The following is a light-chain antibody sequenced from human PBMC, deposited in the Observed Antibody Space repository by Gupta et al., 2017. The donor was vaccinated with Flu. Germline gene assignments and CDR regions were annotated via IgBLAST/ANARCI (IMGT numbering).Light chain of an antibody. J-gene: IGLJ3*02. CDR3: AAWDDSMSGPR. CDR1: SSNAGSND. Sequence: QSVLTQPPSASGTPGQRVTISCAVSSSNAGSNDLYWYQQLPGTATKLLIDRNNQRPAGVTDRFAGYKAGTSASLAIRGLRSEEEADYYCAAWDDSMSGPRFGGGTKLTVL. V-gene: IGLV1-47*01. CDR2: RNN.